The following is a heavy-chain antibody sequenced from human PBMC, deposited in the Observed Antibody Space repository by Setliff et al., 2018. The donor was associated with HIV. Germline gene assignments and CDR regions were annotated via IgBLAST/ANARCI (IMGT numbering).Heavy chain of an antibody. J-gene: IGHJ4*02. CDR1: GGPFTSSS. Sequence: SVKVSCKASGGPFTSSSIGWVRQAPGQGLEWMGRIIPILGVPRYAQKFQGRVTITADKSTSTSYMHLSSLGAEDTAVYFCARGGDYDSSGYSHFDHWGQGTLVTVSS. V-gene: IGHV1-69*02. CDR3: ARGGDYDSSGYSHFDH. CDR2: IIPILGVP. D-gene: IGHD3-22*01.